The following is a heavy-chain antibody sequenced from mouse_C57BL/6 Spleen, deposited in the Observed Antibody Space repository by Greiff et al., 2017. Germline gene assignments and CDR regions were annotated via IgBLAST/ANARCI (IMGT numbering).Heavy chain of an antibody. D-gene: IGHD1-1*01. CDR1: GFTFSSYA. CDR3: ARGEGYYGSNWYFDV. Sequence: DVHLVESGGGLVKPGGSLKLSCAASGFTFSSYAMSWVRQTPEKRLEWVATISDGGSYTYYPDNVKGRFTISRDNAKNNLYLQMSHLKSEDTAMYYCARGEGYYGSNWYFDVWGTGTTVTVSS. J-gene: IGHJ1*03. V-gene: IGHV5-4*01. CDR2: ISDGGSYT.